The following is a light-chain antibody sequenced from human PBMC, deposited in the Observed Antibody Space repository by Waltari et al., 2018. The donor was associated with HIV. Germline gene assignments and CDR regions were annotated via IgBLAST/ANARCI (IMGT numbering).Light chain of an antibody. V-gene: IGKV1-33*01. CDR3: QHFKSLPLGVS. Sequence: DIQLTQSPSSLSASVGDRVIITCQASEDITNFLIWYQHKPGRASKLLIYDASNLDPGAPSRFSGSGSGTVFTLTIASLQPEDCATYYCQHFKSLPLGVSFGAGSKV. J-gene: IGKJ4*01. CDR2: DAS. CDR1: EDITNF.